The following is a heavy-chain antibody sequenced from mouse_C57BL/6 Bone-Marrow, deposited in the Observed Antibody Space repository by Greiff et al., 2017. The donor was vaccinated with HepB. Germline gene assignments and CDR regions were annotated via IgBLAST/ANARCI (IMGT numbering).Heavy chain of an antibody. J-gene: IGHJ1*03. D-gene: IGHD1-1*01. CDR1: GFTFSSYG. CDR2: ISSGGSYT. CDR3: ARRGGSSYWYFDV. V-gene: IGHV5-6*01. Sequence: VQLKESGGDLVKPGGSLKLSCAASGFTFSSYGMSWVRQTPDKRLEWVATISSGGSYTYYPDSVKGRFTISRDNAKNTLYLQMSRLKSEDTAMYYCARRGGSSYWYFDVWGTGTTVTVSS.